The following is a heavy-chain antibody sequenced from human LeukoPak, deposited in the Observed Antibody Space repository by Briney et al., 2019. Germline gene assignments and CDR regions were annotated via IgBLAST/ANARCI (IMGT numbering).Heavy chain of an antibody. J-gene: IGHJ5*02. V-gene: IGHV1-69*06. CDR3: ARALRGWYYYNSSGSNWFDP. CDR1: GYTFTSYG. Sequence: SVKVSCKASGYTFTSYGISWVRQAPGQGLEWMGGIISIFGTANYAQKFQGRVKITADKSTSTAYMELSSLRSEDTAVYYCARALRGWYYYNSSGSNWFDPWGQGTLVTVSS. D-gene: IGHD3-22*01. CDR2: IISIFGTA.